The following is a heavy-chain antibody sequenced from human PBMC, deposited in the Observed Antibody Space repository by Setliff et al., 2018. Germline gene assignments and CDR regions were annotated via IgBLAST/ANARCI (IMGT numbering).Heavy chain of an antibody. J-gene: IGHJ3*02. D-gene: IGHD4-17*01. CDR3: AGVYGENDLPDI. Sequence: PSETLSLTCTVSGGSISSTSNYWAWIRQPPGKGLEWTGSIYYRGSTFIYPSLRSRVTISADTSKNQFSLKLTSVTAADTAMYYCAGVYGENDLPDIWGQGTMVTVSS. V-gene: IGHV4-39*07. CDR1: GGSISSTSNY. CDR2: IYYRGST.